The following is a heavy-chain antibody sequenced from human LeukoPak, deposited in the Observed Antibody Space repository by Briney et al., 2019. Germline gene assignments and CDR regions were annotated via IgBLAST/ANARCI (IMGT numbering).Heavy chain of an antibody. CDR1: GGSISSYY. Sequence: PSETLSLTCTVSGGSISSYYWSWIRQPPGKGLEWIGYIYYSGSTNYNPSLKSRVTISVDTSKNQFSLKLSSVTAADTAVYYCASESSSWPLGYYYGMDVWGQGTTVTVS. CDR2: IYYSGST. D-gene: IGHD6-13*01. V-gene: IGHV4-59*08. CDR3: ASESSSWPLGYYYGMDV. J-gene: IGHJ6*02.